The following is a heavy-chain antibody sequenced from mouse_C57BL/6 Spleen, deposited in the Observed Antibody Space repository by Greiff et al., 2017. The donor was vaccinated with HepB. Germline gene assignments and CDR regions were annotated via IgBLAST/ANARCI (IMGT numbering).Heavy chain of an antibody. CDR3: ARHEMGYGNYPYFDY. V-gene: IGHV1-62-2*01. CDR2: FYPGSGSI. D-gene: IGHD2-10*02. J-gene: IGHJ2*01. Sequence: QVQLKQSGAELVKPGASVKLSCKASGYTFTEYTIHWVKQRSGQGLEWIGWFYPGSGSIKYNEKFKDKATLTADKSYSTVYMELSRLTSEDSAVYFCARHEMGYGNYPYFDYWGQGTTLTVSS. CDR1: GYTFTEYT.